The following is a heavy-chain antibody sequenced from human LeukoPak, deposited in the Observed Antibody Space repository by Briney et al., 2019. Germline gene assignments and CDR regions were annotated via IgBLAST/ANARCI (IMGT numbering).Heavy chain of an antibody. CDR2: ISWNSGSI. CDR3: AKEKRGRSF. V-gene: IGHV3-9*01. CDR1: GFTFDDYA. Sequence: GRSLRLSCAASGFTFDDYAMHWVRQAPGKGLEWVSGISWNSGSIGYADSVKGRFTISRDSAKNSLYLQMNSLRAEDTALYYCAKEKRGRSFWGQGTLVTVSS. D-gene: IGHD3-16*01. J-gene: IGHJ4*02.